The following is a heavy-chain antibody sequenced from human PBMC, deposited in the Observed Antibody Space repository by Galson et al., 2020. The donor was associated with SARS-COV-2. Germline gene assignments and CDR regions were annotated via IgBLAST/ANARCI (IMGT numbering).Heavy chain of an antibody. J-gene: IGHJ4*02. Sequence: SETLSLTCTVSGGSLSGYYWSWIRQSAGKGLEWIGRIYSSGHTNYNPSLKSRVIMSVDTSKNHFSLRLSSVTAADTAVYYCARNIPLDYWGQGTLVSVSS. V-gene: IGHV4-4*07. CDR2: IYSSGHT. D-gene: IGHD2-21*01. CDR3: ARNIPLDY. CDR1: GGSLSGYY.